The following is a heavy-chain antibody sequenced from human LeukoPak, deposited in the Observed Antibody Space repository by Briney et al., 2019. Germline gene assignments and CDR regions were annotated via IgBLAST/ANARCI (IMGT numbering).Heavy chain of an antibody. D-gene: IGHD2/OR15-2a*01. CDR2: ISSSGSTI. CDR3: ARVSMGAASNFDY. Sequence: GGSLRLSCAASGFTFSSYEMNWVRQAPGKGLEWVSYISSSGSTIYYADSVKGRFTISRDNAKNSLYLQMNSLRAEDTAVYYCARVSMGAASNFDYWGQGTLVTVSS. V-gene: IGHV3-48*03. CDR1: GFTFSSYE. J-gene: IGHJ4*02.